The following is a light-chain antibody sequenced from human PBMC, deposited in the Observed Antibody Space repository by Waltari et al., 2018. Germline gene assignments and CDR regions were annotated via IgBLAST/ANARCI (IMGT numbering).Light chain of an antibody. CDR2: IDS. J-gene: IGLJ3*02. CDR1: SSNIGRNT. V-gene: IGLV1-44*01. Sequence: QSVLTQPPSASGTPGQRVTMSCSGSSSNIGRNTVTWYQQLPGTAPKLLIYIDSPRPSGVPARCAGPRSGTAASLSISGLQSEDEADYHCATWDDSLNAWVFGGGTKLTVL. CDR3: ATWDDSLNAWV.